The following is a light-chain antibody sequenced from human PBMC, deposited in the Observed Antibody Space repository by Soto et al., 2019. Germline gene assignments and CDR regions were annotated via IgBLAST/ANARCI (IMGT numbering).Light chain of an antibody. CDR2: TAS. Sequence: IQMTQSPSSVSASVGDRVTITCRASQGISRWLAWYQQKPGKAPKLLIYTASRLQSGVPSRFSGSGSGTEFTLTISSLQPDDFATYYCQQYNSYWTFGQGTKVDIK. CDR3: QQYNSYWT. V-gene: IGKV1D-16*01. CDR1: QGISRW. J-gene: IGKJ1*01.